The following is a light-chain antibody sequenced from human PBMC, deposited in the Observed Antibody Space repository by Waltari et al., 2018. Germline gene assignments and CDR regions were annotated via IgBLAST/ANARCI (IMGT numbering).Light chain of an antibody. V-gene: IGLV1-44*01. CDR1: SSNIGGNT. Sequence: QSVLTQPPSASGTPGQRVTISCSGRSSNIGGNTGAWYQQVPGAAPKLLIYIDNERPSGVPDRFSGSKSGTSASLAISGLQSEDEALYYCAAWDDSLSGVVFGGGTKLTVL. J-gene: IGLJ2*01. CDR3: AAWDDSLSGVV. CDR2: IDN.